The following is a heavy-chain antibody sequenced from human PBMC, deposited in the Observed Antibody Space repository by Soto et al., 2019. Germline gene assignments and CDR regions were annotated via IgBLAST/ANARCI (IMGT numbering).Heavy chain of an antibody. Sequence: PGGSLRLSCTASGFTFGDYAMSWFRQAPGKGLEWVGFIRSKAYGGTTEYAASVKGRFTISRDDSKSIAYLQMNSLKTEDTAVYYCTREDTYSNYADYWGQGTLVTVSS. CDR2: IRSKAYGGTT. CDR1: GFTFGDYA. CDR3: TREDTYSNYADY. J-gene: IGHJ4*02. D-gene: IGHD4-4*01. V-gene: IGHV3-49*03.